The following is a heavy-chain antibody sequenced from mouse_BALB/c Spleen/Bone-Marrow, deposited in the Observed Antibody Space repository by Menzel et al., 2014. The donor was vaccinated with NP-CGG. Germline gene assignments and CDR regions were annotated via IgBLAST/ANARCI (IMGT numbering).Heavy chain of an antibody. D-gene: IGHD2-3*01. CDR3: ARNGYYVYCYAMDY. J-gene: IGHJ4*01. CDR2: IDPANGNT. CDR1: GFNIKDTY. Sequence: VQLQQSGAELAKPGASVKLSCTASGFNIKDTYMHWVKQRPEQGLEWIGRIDPANGNTKYDPKFQGKATITADTSSNTAYLPLSSLTYEDTAVYYCARNGYYVYCYAMDYWGPGASVTVSA. V-gene: IGHV14-3*02.